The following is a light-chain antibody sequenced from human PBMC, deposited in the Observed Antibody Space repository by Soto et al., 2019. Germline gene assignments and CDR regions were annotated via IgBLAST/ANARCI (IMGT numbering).Light chain of an antibody. CDR1: QSVLYSSNNKDY. CDR3: QQYFSIPFT. CDR2: WAS. Sequence: DIVMTQSPDSLAVSLGERATINCKSSQSVLYSSNNKDYLAWYQQKPGQPPKLLIYWASTRESGVPDRFSGGGSGTDFTLTISSLQAEDGAVYYCQQYFSIPFTFGPGTKVDIK. V-gene: IGKV4-1*01. J-gene: IGKJ3*01.